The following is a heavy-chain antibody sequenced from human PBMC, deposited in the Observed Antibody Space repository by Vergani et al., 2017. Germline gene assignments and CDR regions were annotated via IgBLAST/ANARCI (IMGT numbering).Heavy chain of an antibody. J-gene: IGHJ4*02. D-gene: IGHD5-12*01. CDR3: AREAKGSGRGYSGYDSSH. V-gene: IGHV4-31*03. CDR1: GGSISSGGYY. CDR2: IYYSGST. Sequence: QVQLQESGPGLVKPSQTLSLTCTVSGGSISSGGYYWSWIRQHPGKGLEWIGYIYYSGSTYYNPSLKSRVTISVDTSKNQFSLKLSSVTAADTAVYYCAREAKGSGRGYSGYDSSHWGQGTLVTVSP.